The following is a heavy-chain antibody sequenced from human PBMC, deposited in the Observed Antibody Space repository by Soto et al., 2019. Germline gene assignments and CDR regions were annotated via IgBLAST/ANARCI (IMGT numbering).Heavy chain of an antibody. Sequence: EVQLLESEGGLVQPGGSLRLSCAGSGFTFINFAMNWVRQAPGKGLEWVSTISGGGDAAFFADSVRGRFTISRDNSKDTVTLQMNSLGVDDTAVYYCARKVPGSTSRPDYWYFDLWGRGTLVTVSS. J-gene: IGHJ2*01. CDR2: ISGGGDAA. CDR1: GFTFINFA. CDR3: ARKVPGSTSRPDYWYFDL. V-gene: IGHV3-23*01. D-gene: IGHD3-10*01.